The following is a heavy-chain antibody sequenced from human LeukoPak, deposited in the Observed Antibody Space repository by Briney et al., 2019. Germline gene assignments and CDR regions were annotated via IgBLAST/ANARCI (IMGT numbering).Heavy chain of an antibody. V-gene: IGHV1-18*01. D-gene: IGHD2-2*01. Sequence: ASVKVSCKASGYTFTSNGICWGRTAHGQGIGWMGWISAYNVNTNSPQKLQGRVTMTTDTSTSTAYMDLRSLRSDDTAVYYCARFGYQLPKKEFDYWGQGTLVTVSS. CDR1: GYTFTSNG. CDR2: ISAYNVNT. J-gene: IGHJ4*02. CDR3: ARFGYQLPKKEFDY.